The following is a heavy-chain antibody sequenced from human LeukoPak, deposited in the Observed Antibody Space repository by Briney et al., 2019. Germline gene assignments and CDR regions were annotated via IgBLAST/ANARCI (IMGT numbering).Heavy chain of an antibody. CDR3: ARSRAFNSGAFDP. D-gene: IGHD1-26*01. V-gene: IGHV4-61*01. J-gene: IGHJ5*02. CDR1: GASVSSASY. CDR2: IYNGVNT. Sequence: SETLSLTCTVSGASVSSASYWTWIRQPPGKGVEWIAHIYNGVNTNYNPSLKSRVTISVDTSKNQFSLRLNSVTAADTAVYYCARSRAFNSGAFDPWGQGTLVTVSS.